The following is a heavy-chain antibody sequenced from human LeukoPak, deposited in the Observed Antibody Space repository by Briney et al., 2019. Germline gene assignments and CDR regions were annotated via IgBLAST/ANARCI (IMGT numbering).Heavy chain of an antibody. Sequence: SETLSLTCTVSGDSINTYYWSWIRQPPGKGLEWIGYIYYSGSTNYNPSLKSRVTISVDTSKNQFSLELTSVTAADTAVYYCARLRGNYFPDYWGQGTLVTVSS. CDR1: GDSINTYY. D-gene: IGHD4-11*01. J-gene: IGHJ4*02. CDR2: IYYSGST. V-gene: IGHV4-59*01. CDR3: ARLRGNYFPDY.